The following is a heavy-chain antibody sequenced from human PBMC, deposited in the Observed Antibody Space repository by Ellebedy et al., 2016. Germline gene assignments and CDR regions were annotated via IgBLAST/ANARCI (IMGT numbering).Heavy chain of an antibody. CDR3: ARDTYYYASENYEDWFDP. D-gene: IGHD3-10*01. Sequence: SETLSLXXTVSGGPLSNYFCNWIRQPAGKGLEWIGRISTTWTTNYNPSLKSRVSISVDTSKNQFSLKLNSMTAADTAVYYCARDTYYYASENYEDWFDPWGQGTLVTVSS. V-gene: IGHV4-4*07. J-gene: IGHJ5*02. CDR1: GGPLSNYF. CDR2: ISTTWTT.